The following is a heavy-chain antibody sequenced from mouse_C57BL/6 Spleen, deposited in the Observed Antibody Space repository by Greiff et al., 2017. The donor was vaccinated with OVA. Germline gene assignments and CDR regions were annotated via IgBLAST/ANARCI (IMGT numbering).Heavy chain of an antibody. CDR3: ARRDYSDY. CDR1: GYSFTGYY. CDR2: INPSTGGT. Sequence: EVQLVESGPELVKPGASVKISCKASGYSFTGYYMNWVKQSPEKSLEWIGEINPSTGGTTYNQKFKAKATLTVDKSSSTAYMQLKSLTSEDSAVYYCARRDYSDYWGQGTTLTVSS. J-gene: IGHJ2*01. V-gene: IGHV1-42*01.